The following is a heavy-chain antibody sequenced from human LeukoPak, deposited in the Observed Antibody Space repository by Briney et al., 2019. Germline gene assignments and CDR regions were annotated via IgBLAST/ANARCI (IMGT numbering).Heavy chain of an antibody. CDR1: GFTFSSYA. Sequence: PGGSLRLSCAASGFTFSSYAMNWVRQAPGKGLEWVSSVSDSGGKTYYAASVKGRFTISRDNSKNTLYLQMNSLRAEDTAVYYCAKAPDYHVLTGTSFDSWGQGALVTVSS. V-gene: IGHV3-23*01. D-gene: IGHD3-9*01. CDR3: AKAPDYHVLTGTSFDS. CDR2: VSDSGGKT. J-gene: IGHJ4*02.